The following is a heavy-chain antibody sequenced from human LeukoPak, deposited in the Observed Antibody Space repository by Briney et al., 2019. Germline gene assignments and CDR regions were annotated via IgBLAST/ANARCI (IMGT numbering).Heavy chain of an antibody. J-gene: IGHJ4*02. V-gene: IGHV3-53*01. D-gene: IGHD1-14*01. CDR1: GFTVITND. CDR3: ARGVEPLAANTLAY. CDR2: LYSDGNT. Sequence: GGSLRLSCAASGFTVITNDMTWVRQAPGKGLGWVSVLYSDGNTKYADSVQGRFTISRDNSKNTLYLEMNSLSPDDTAVYYCARGVEPLAANTLAYWGQGTLVTVSS.